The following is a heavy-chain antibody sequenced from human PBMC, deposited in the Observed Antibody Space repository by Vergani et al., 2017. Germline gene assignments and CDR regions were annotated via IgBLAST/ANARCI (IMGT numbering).Heavy chain of an antibody. CDR1: GGPISSGGYS. V-gene: IGHV4-30-2*01. Sequence: QLQLLESGSGLVKPSQTLSLTCAVSGGPISSGGYSWSWIRQPPGKGLGCIGYIYHSGSTYYNPFLKSRDTISVDRSKNQFSLKVSSVTAADTAGYYCARGDVEGHDYRNYYCDYGGQGTLVSVSS. CDR3: ARGDVEGHDYRNYYCDY. D-gene: IGHD4-11*01. CDR2: IYHSGST. J-gene: IGHJ4*02.